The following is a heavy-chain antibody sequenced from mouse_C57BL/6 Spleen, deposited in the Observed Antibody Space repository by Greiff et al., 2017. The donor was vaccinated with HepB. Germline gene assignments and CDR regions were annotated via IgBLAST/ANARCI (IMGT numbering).Heavy chain of an antibody. D-gene: IGHD3-2*02. CDR1: GFSLTSYG. V-gene: IGHV2-5*01. CDR2: IWRGGST. J-gene: IGHJ3*01. CDR3: AKNSGGSSGPFAY. Sequence: VQLQQSGPGLVQPSQSLSITCTVSGFSLTSYGVHWVRQSPGKGLEWLGVIWRGGSTDYNAAFMSRLSITKDNSKSQVFFKMNSLQADDTAISYCAKNSGGSSGPFAYWGQGTLVTVSA.